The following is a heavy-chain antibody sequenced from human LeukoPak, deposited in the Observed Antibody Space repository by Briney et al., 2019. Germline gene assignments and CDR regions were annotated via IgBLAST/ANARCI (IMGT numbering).Heavy chain of an antibody. D-gene: IGHD2-2*01. CDR1: GFTFSDYY. CDR2: ISISGSTI. V-gene: IGHV3-11*04. Sequence: AGGSLRLFCAASGFTFSDYYMSWIRQAPGKGLEWVSYISISGSTIYYADSVKGRFTISRDNAKNSLYLQMNSLRAEDTAVYYCARAPQGYCSSTSCYAEYFDYWGQGTLVTVSS. CDR3: ARAPQGYCSSTSCYAEYFDY. J-gene: IGHJ4*02.